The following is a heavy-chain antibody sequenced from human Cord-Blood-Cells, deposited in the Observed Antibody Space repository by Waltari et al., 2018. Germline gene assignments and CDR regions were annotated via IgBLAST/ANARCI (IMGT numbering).Heavy chain of an antibody. D-gene: IGHD3-10*01. CDR3: ARGAVEYYYGSGSGYYYYYGMDV. CDR1: GGSFSGYY. CDR2: INHSGST. J-gene: IGHJ6*02. Sequence: QVQLQQWGAGLLKPSETLSLTCAVYGGSFSGYYWSWIRQPPGKGLEWFGEINHSGSTNYAPSLKSRVTISVDTSKNQFSLKLSSVTAADTAVYYCARGAVEYYYGSGSGYYYYYGMDVWGQGTTVTVSS. V-gene: IGHV4-34*01.